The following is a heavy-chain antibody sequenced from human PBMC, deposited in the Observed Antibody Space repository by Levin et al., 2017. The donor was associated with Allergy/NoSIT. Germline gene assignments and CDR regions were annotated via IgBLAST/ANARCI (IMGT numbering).Heavy chain of an antibody. D-gene: IGHD1-26*01. CDR1: GFTFSSYW. J-gene: IGHJ4*02. Sequence: GESLKISCAASGFTFSSYWMSWVRQAPGKGLEWVANIKQDGSEKHYVDSVKGRFTISRDNAKNSLYLQMNSLRVEDTAVYYCVEGGSYFGDWGQGTLVTVSS. V-gene: IGHV3-7*01. CDR3: VEGGSYFGD. CDR2: IKQDGSEK.